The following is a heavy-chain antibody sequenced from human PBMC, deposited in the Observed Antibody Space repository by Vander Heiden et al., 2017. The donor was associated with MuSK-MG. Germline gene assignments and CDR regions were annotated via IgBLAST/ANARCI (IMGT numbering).Heavy chain of an antibody. Sequence: HVQLVQSGADVKQPGASVKLSCKASGYTFSSYGISWVRQAPGQGLEWMGWISPYNGDTSYEQKVQCRVTMTTDASTTTADMELGSLKYEEKGVYYCAREEMLNEGDYVAAFDIWGQGTMVTVSS. D-gene: IGHD4-17*01. V-gene: IGHV1-18*01. CDR1: GYTFSSYG. J-gene: IGHJ3*02. CDR3: AREEMLNEGDYVAAFDI. CDR2: ISPYNGDT.